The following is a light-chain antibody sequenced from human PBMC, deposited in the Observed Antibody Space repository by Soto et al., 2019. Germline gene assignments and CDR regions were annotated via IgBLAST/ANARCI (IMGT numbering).Light chain of an antibody. CDR3: QQRSNWPPSIT. Sequence: EIVLTQSPATLSLSPGERATLSCRASQSVSSYLAWYQQKPGQAPRLLIYDASNRATGIPARFSGSGSGTDFTLTISSLEAEDFAVYYCQQRSNWPPSITFGQGTRLEIK. CDR1: QSVSSY. CDR2: DAS. J-gene: IGKJ5*01. V-gene: IGKV3-11*01.